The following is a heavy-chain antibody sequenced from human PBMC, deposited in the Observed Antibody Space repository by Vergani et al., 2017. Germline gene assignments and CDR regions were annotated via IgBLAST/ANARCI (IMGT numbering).Heavy chain of an antibody. CDR3: ARDGDYQSHYYYGMDV. Sequence: EVQLVESGGGLIQPGGSLRLSCAASGFTVSSNYMSWVRQAPGKGLEWVSVIYSGGSTYYADSVKGRFTISRDNSKNTLYLQMNSLRAEDTAVYYCARDGDYQSHYYYGMDVWGQGTTVTVSS. J-gene: IGHJ6*02. D-gene: IGHD4-11*01. CDR2: IYSGGST. CDR1: GFTVSSNY. V-gene: IGHV3-53*01.